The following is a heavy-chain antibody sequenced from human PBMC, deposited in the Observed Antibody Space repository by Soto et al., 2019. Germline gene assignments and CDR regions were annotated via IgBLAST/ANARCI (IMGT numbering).Heavy chain of an antibody. J-gene: IGHJ5*02. Sequence: SETLSLTCAVYGGSFSGYYWSWIRQPPGKGLEWIGEINHSGSTNYNPSLKSRVTISVDTSKNQFSLKLSSVTAADTAVYYCARGTGTARWFDPWGQGTLVTVSS. CDR2: INHSGST. D-gene: IGHD1-1*01. CDR1: GGSFSGYY. CDR3: ARGTGTARWFDP. V-gene: IGHV4-34*01.